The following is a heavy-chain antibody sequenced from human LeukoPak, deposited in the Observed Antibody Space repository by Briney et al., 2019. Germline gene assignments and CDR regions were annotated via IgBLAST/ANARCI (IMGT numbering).Heavy chain of an antibody. CDR2: ISSSGNTI. J-gene: IGHJ4*02. Sequence: GGSLRLSCAASGFTFSDYYMSWIRHAPGKGLEWVSYISSSGNTIYYADPVKGRFTISRNNTKNSLYLQMNSLRAEDTAVYYCARGGYYGSGGYWAFDYWGQGTLVTVSS. CDR1: GFTFSDYY. CDR3: ARGGYYGSGGYWAFDY. D-gene: IGHD3-10*01. V-gene: IGHV3-11*04.